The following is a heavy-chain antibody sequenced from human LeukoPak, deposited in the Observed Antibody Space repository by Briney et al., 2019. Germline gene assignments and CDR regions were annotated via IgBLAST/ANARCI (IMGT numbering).Heavy chain of an antibody. D-gene: IGHD1-26*01. CDR1: GFTFSSYA. CDR3: ARARVGAQLDY. Sequence: GGSLRLSCAASGFTFSSYAMHWVRQAPGKGLEWVAVISYDGSNKYYADSVKGRFTISRDNSKNTLYLQMNSLRAEDTAVYYCARARVGAQLDYWGQGTLVTVSS. CDR2: ISYDGSNK. J-gene: IGHJ4*02. V-gene: IGHV3-30-3*01.